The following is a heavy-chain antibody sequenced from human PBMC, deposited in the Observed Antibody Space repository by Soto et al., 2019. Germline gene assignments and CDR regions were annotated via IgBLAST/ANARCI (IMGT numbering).Heavy chain of an antibody. CDR2: ISYDGSNK. CDR1: GFTFSSYG. Sequence: PGGSLRLSCAASGFTFSSYGMHWVRQAPGKGLEWVAVISYDGSNKYYADSVKGRFTISRDNSKNTLYLQMNSLRAEDTAVYYCAKEAPLNDAFDIWGQGTMVTVSS. CDR3: AKEAPLNDAFDI. V-gene: IGHV3-30*18. J-gene: IGHJ3*02. D-gene: IGHD3-16*02.